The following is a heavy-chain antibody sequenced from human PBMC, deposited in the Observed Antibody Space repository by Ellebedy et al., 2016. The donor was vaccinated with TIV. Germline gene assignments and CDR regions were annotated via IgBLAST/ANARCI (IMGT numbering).Heavy chain of an antibody. D-gene: IGHD3-10*01. CDR3: AKDLPAAADGSGSPLDY. CDR1: GFSFTNYG. J-gene: IGHJ4*02. V-gene: IGHV3-30*02. CDR2: IRFDGSNK. Sequence: GESLKISCHASGFSFTNYGLHWVRQAPGKGLEWVAFIRFDGSNKYYADSVRGRFTISRDNSENTLYLQMNSLSVADTAVYFCAKDLPAAADGSGSPLDYWGQGTLVTVSS.